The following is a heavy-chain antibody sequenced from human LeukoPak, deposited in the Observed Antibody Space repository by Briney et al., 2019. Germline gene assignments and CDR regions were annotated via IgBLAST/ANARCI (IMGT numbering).Heavy chain of an antibody. Sequence: GGSLRLSCAASGFTFSSYSMNWVRQAPGKGLEWVSSISSSSSYIYYADSVKGRFTISRDNAKNSLYLQINSLRAEDTAVYYCARDGGSSTSTYFDYWGQGTLVTVSS. CDR1: GFTFSSYS. CDR3: ARDGGSSTSTYFDY. J-gene: IGHJ4*02. V-gene: IGHV3-21*01. CDR2: ISSSSSYI. D-gene: IGHD2-2*01.